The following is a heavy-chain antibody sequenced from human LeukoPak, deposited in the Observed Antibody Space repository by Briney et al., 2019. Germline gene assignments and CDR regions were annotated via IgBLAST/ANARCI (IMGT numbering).Heavy chain of an antibody. V-gene: IGHV3-30*18. D-gene: IGHD1-14*01. CDR3: AKDKPIDY. J-gene: IGHJ4*02. Sequence: GGSLRLSCAASGFTFSSFGMHWVRQAPGKGLEWVAVISYDGYDKYYADSVRGRFTISRDNSKNTLYLQMNSLRAEDTAVYFCAKDKPIDYWGQGTLVTVSS. CDR1: GFTFSSFG. CDR2: ISYDGYDK.